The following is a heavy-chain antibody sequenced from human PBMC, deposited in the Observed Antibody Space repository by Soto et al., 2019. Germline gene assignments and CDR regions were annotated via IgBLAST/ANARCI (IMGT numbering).Heavy chain of an antibody. D-gene: IGHD1-1*01. CDR2: ISGSGGST. CDR3: AKGANWNGYYYYYMDV. V-gene: IGHV3-23*01. Sequence: GGSLRLSCATSGFTFSAYAMTWVRRAPGKGLQWVSAISGSGGSTYYADSVKGRFTISRDNSKNTLYLQMNSLRAEDTALYYCAKGANWNGYYYYYMDVWGKGTTVTVSS. CDR1: GFTFSAYA. J-gene: IGHJ6*03.